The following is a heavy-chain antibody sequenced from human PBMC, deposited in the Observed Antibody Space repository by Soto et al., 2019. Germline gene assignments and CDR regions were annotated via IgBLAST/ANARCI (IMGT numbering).Heavy chain of an antibody. CDR2: INAANGDT. CDR3: VRRHVSATGIDWFDP. Sequence: ASVQVSCKASGHTFASYGIHWVSQAPGQRLEWMGWINAANGDTKYSPKFQGRVTITRDTSASTAYMELSSLRSEDTAVYYCVRRHVSATGIDWFDPWGQGTLVPVSS. V-gene: IGHV1-3*01. CDR1: GHTFASYG. D-gene: IGHD6-13*01. J-gene: IGHJ5*02.